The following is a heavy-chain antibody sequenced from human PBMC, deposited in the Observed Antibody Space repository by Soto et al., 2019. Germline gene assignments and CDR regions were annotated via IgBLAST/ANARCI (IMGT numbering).Heavy chain of an antibody. D-gene: IGHD2-15*01. V-gene: IGHV4-59*01. J-gene: IGHJ4*02. CDR1: GGSINNYY. Sequence: PSETLSLTCTVSGGSINNYYWSWIRQPPGKGLEWIGYIYDSGSTHYNPSLESRVIISEDTSKNQFSLKLSSGTAADTAVYYCTGSFPDGCGGRSCHHDFWGQGSQVTVSA. CDR2: IYDSGST. CDR3: TGSFPDGCGGRSCHHDF.